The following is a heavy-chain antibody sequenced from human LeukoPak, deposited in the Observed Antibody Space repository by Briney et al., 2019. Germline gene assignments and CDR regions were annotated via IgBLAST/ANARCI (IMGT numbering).Heavy chain of an antibody. CDR1: GYSISSGYY. J-gene: IGHJ3*02. Sequence: SETLSLTCTVSGYSISSGYYWGWIRQPPGKGLEWIGSIYHSGSTYYNPSLESRVTISVDTSKNQFSLKLSSVTAADTAVYYCARGAYVNAFDIWGQGTMVTVSS. V-gene: IGHV4-38-2*02. CDR2: IYHSGST. CDR3: ARGAYVNAFDI. D-gene: IGHD3-16*01.